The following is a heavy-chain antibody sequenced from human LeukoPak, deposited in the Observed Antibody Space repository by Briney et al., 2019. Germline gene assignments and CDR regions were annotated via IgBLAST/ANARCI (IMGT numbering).Heavy chain of an antibody. CDR2: ISYDGSNK. J-gene: IGHJ5*02. CDR3: ARDKSSSWYINWFDP. CDR1: GFTFSGYA. V-gene: IGHV3-30*04. Sequence: PGRSLRLSCAASGFTFSGYAMHWVRQAPGKGLEWVAVISYDGSNKYYADSVKGRFTISRDNSKNTLYLQMNSLRAEDTAVYYCARDKSSSWYINWFDPWGQGTLVTVSS. D-gene: IGHD6-13*01.